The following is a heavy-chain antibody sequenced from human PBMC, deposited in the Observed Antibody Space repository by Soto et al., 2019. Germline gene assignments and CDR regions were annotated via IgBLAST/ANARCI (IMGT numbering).Heavy chain of an antibody. CDR3: ASCVEIAAAGPACDY. V-gene: IGHV3-74*01. CDR2: INSDGSRT. Sequence: GGSLRLSCAASGFTFSSYWMHWVRQAPGKGLVWVSRINSDGSRTSYADSVKGRFTISRDNAKNTLYLQMNSLRAEDTAVYYCASCVEIAAAGPACDYWGQGTLVTVSS. D-gene: IGHD6-13*01. J-gene: IGHJ4*02. CDR1: GFTFSSYW.